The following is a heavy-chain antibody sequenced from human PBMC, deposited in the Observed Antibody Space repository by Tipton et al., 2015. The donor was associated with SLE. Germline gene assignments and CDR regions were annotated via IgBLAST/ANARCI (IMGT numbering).Heavy chain of an antibody. CDR3: ARSRDDFGSGDYWDAFEI. CDR1: GASIWNYY. J-gene: IGHJ3*02. CDR2: IHYTGRT. D-gene: IGHD3-3*01. Sequence: TLSLTCSVSGASIWNYYWSWIRQSPGKGLEWIGYIHYTGRTDYNPPLKSRVTISVESSKTQFSLRLTSVTAADTAVYYCARSRDDFGSGDYWDAFEIWGRGTKVIVSS. V-gene: IGHV4-59*01.